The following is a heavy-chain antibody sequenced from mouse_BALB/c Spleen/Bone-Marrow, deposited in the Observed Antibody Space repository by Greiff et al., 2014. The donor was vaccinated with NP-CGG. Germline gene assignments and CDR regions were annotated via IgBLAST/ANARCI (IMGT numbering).Heavy chain of an antibody. CDR1: GFNIKDTY. V-gene: IGHV14-3*02. D-gene: IGHD2-14*01. CDR3: ANYRYGWYFDV. J-gene: IGHJ1*01. CDR2: IDPANGNT. Sequence: VQLQQPGAELVKPGASVKLSCTASGFNIKDTYMHWVKQRPEQGLEWIGRIDPANGNTKYDPKFQGKATITADTSSNTAYLQLSSLTSEDTAVYYCANYRYGWYFDVWGAGTTVTVSP.